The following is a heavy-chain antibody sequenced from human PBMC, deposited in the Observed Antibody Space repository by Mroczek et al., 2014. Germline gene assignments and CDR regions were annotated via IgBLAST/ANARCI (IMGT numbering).Heavy chain of an antibody. Sequence: VQLQQSGGGLVQPGGSLRLSCAASGFTFSSYWMSWVRQAPGKGLEWVANIKQDGSEKYYVDSVKGRFTISRDNAKNSLYLQMNSLRAEDTAVYYXAREARIRGIPAAIRYYGMDVVGPRDPRSPSP. V-gene: IGHV3-7*01. CDR1: GFTFSSYW. CDR3: AREARIRGIPAAIRYYGMDV. D-gene: IGHD2-2*02. J-gene: IGHJ6*02. CDR2: IKQDGSEK.